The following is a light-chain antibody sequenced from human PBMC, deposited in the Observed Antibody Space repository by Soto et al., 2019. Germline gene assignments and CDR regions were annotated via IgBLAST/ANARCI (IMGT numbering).Light chain of an antibody. J-gene: IGKJ4*01. CDR2: DAS. Sequence: EIVLTQSPGTLSLSPGERATLSCRASQSVGSGHLAWYQQKPGQAPRLLIYDASSRATGIPDRFTGSGSGTDFTLTISRLEPVDFAVYYCHQYDTLPITFGGGAEVEIK. V-gene: IGKV3-20*01. CDR1: QSVGSGH. CDR3: HQYDTLPIT.